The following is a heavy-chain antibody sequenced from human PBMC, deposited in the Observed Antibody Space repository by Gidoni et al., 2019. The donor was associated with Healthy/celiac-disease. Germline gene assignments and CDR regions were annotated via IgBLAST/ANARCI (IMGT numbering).Heavy chain of an antibody. V-gene: IGHV1-69*01. CDR1: AGPCSSYA. CDR3: AISDAGYYYYGMDV. J-gene: IGHJ6*02. CDR2: IIPIFGTA. Sequence: QVQLVQSGAEGQKPGSSVKVSCKASAGPCSSYAISWVRQAPGQGLEWMGGIIPIFGTANYAQKFQGRVTITADESTSTAYMELSSLRSEDTAVYYCAISDAGYYYYGMDVWGQGTTVTVSS.